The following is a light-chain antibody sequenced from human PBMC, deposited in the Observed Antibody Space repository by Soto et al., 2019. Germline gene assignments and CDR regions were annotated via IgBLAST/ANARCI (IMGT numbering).Light chain of an antibody. CDR1: QGIGSW. CDR3: LQANNFPVT. V-gene: IGKV1-12*01. CDR2: PAS. Sequence: DIQMTQSLSFVSASIGDRVTITCRASQGIGSWLAWYQQVPGRAPRLLIFPASPFQSGVSSRFRGSGSGTDFTLTITSLQPEDFATYFCLQANNFPVTFGEGTKVEMK. J-gene: IGKJ4*01.